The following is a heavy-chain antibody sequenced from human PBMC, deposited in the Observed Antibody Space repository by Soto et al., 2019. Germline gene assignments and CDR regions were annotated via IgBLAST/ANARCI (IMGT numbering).Heavy chain of an antibody. Sequence: ASVKVSCKTSGYTFTGYYMHWVRQAPGQGLEWMGIINPSGGSTSYAQKFQGRVTMTRDTSTSTVYMELSSLRSEDTAVYYCARDRHSSSWGPAPLDYWGQGTLVTVSS. CDR1: GYTFTGYY. CDR2: INPSGGST. D-gene: IGHD6-13*01. V-gene: IGHV1-46*01. CDR3: ARDRHSSSWGPAPLDY. J-gene: IGHJ4*02.